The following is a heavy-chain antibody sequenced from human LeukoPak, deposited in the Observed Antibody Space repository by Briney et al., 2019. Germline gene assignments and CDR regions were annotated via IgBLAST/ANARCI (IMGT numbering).Heavy chain of an antibody. J-gene: IGHJ4*02. CDR1: GFTFSSYA. D-gene: IGHD5-18*01. CDR3: AFSPLGFNYGYAY. V-gene: IGHV3-23*01. CDR2: LSDGGHSS. Sequence: GGSLRLSCAASGFTFSSYAMNWVRQAPGKGLEWVSSLSDGGHSSFYADSVKGRFTIYRDDSQNILYLQMNNLSGDDTALYYYAFSPLGFNYGYAYWGQGTLVTVSS.